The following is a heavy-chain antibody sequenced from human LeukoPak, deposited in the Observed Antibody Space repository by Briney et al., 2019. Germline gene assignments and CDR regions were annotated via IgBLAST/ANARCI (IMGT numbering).Heavy chain of an antibody. CDR2: ISGSGGST. CDR1: GFTFSSYG. V-gene: IGHV3-23*01. Sequence: GGSLRLSCAASGFTFSSYGMSWVRQAPGKGLEWVSAISGSGGSTYYADSVKGRFTISRDNSKNTLYLQMNSLRAEDTAVYYCARSVTPQYFQHWGQGTLVTVSS. CDR3: ARSVTPQYFQH. J-gene: IGHJ1*01. D-gene: IGHD4-17*01.